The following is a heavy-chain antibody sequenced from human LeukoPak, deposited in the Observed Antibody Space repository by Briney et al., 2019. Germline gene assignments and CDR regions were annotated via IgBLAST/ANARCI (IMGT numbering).Heavy chain of an antibody. CDR2: IYYSGST. V-gene: IGHV4-39*01. CDR3: ARSLGYCSGGSCHDFFDY. J-gene: IGHJ4*02. CDR1: GGSISSSSYY. Sequence: PSETLSLTCTVSGGSISSSSYYWGWIRQPPGKGLEWIGSIYYSGSTYYNPSLKSRVTISVDTSENQFSLKLSSVTAADTAVYYCARSLGYCSGGSCHDFFDYWGQGTLVTVSS. D-gene: IGHD2-15*01.